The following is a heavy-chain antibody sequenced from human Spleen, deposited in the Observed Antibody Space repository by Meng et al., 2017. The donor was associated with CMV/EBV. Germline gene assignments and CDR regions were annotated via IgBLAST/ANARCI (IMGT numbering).Heavy chain of an antibody. D-gene: IGHD2-15*01. CDR3: ARSRLVAATHNWFDP. V-gene: IGHV4-59*01. CDR2: IYYSGST. J-gene: IGHJ5*02. CDR1: GGSISSYY. Sequence: GSLRLSCTVSGGSISSYYWSWIRQPPGKGLEWIGYIYYSGSTDYNSSLKSRVTLSLDTSKNQFSLTLNSVTAADTAVYYCARSRLVAATHNWFDPWGQGTLVTVSS.